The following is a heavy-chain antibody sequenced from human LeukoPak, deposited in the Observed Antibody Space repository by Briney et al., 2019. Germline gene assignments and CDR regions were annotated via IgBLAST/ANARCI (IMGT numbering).Heavy chain of an antibody. Sequence: ASVKVSCKASGYTFTSYYMHWVRQAPGQGLEWMGIINPSGGSTSYAQKFQGRVTISLDTSKNQFSLKLSSVTTADTAVYYCARVIGYSSTWFPYYFDHWGQGTLVTVSS. CDR2: INPSGGST. CDR3: ARVIGYSSTWFPYYFDH. CDR1: GYTFTSYY. D-gene: IGHD6-13*01. J-gene: IGHJ4*02. V-gene: IGHV1-46*01.